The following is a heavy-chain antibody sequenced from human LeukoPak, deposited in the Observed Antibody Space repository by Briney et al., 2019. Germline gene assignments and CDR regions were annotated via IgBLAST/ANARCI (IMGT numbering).Heavy chain of an antibody. CDR3: AKDPSYDFWSGYYGHYFDY. Sequence: GGSLRLSCAASGFTFSSYGMHWVRQAPGKGLEWVSAISGSGGSTYYADSVKGRFTISRDNSKNTLYLQMNSLRAEDTAVYYCAKDPSYDFWSGYYGHYFDYWGQGTLVTVSS. CDR2: ISGSGGST. CDR1: GFTFSSYG. D-gene: IGHD3-3*01. J-gene: IGHJ4*02. V-gene: IGHV3-23*01.